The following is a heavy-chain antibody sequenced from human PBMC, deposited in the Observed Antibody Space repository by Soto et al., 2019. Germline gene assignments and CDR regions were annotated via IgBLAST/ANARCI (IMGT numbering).Heavy chain of an antibody. J-gene: IGHJ4*02. CDR3: ARGPLVVLNYFES. Sequence: QVQLVQSGAEVKKPGSSVKVSCKASGGTFRNYPINWVRQAPGQGLEWMGSIFPLTDIPDYAQNFQARLTISADKSTNTAYMELSSLTSDDTDMYFCARGPLVVLNYFESWGQGTLVTVSS. CDR2: IFPLTDIP. CDR1: GGTFRNYP. V-gene: IGHV1-69*02.